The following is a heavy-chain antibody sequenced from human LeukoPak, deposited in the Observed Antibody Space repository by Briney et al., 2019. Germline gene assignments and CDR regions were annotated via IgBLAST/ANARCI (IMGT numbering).Heavy chain of an antibody. D-gene: IGHD6-6*01. CDR2: IYYSGST. J-gene: IGHJ4*02. CDR1: GGSISSYY. CDR3: ARREYSSSHRPFDY. V-gene: IGHV4-59*08. Sequence: MPSETLSLTCTVSGGSISSYYWSWLRHPPGKGLEWIGYIYYSGSTNYNPSLKSRVTISVDTSKNQFSLKLSSVTAADTAVYYCARREYSSSHRPFDYWGQGTLVTVSS.